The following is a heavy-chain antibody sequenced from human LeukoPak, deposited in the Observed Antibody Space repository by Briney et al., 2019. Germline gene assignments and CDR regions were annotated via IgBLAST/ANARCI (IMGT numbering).Heavy chain of an antibody. CDR2: ISYDGSNK. D-gene: IGHD5-24*01. J-gene: IGHJ4*02. Sequence: GGSLRLSCAASRFTFSSYAIHWVRQAPGKGLEWVAVISYDGSNKYYADSVKGRFTISRDNSKNTVYLQMNSLRAEDTAVYYCARDPLQMATITRTFDYWGQGTLVTVSS. V-gene: IGHV3-30*04. CDR1: RFTFSSYA. CDR3: ARDPLQMATITRTFDY.